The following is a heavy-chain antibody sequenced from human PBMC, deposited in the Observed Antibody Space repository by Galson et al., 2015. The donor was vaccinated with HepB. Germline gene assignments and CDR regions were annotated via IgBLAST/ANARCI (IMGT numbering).Heavy chain of an antibody. D-gene: IGHD2-21*02. CDR3: AKEPPYCGGDCYSVSDV. V-gene: IGHV3-23*01. J-gene: IGHJ4*02. Sequence: SLRLSCAASGFTFSTYAITWVRQAPGKGLEWVSVISGSGATTFYADSVKGRFIIYRENSKNTVYLQMNSLRADDTAIYYCAKEPPYCGGDCYSVSDVWGQGTLVTVSS. CDR1: GFTFSTYA. CDR2: ISGSGATT.